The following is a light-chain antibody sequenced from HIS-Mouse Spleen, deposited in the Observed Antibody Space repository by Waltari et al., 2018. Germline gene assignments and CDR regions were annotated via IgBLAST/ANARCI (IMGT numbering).Light chain of an antibody. V-gene: IGLV2-14*03. CDR2: DVS. Sequence: QSALTQPASVSGSPGQSITISCTGPSRAVGGSHYVSWYQQHPGKAPKPMIYDVSNRPSGVSNRFSGSKSGNTASLTISGLQAEDEADYYCSSYTSSSTRVFGGGTKLTVL. CDR1: SRAVGGSHY. J-gene: IGLJ3*02. CDR3: SSYTSSSTRV.